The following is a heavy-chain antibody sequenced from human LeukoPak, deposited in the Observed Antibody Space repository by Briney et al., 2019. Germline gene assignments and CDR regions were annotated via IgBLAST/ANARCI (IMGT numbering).Heavy chain of an antibody. CDR2: IYYSGST. J-gene: IGHJ4*02. CDR3: ARYYGGAKRAFDS. D-gene: IGHD1-26*01. Sequence: SETLSLTCTVSGGSISSYYWSWIRQPPGKGLEWIGYIYYSGSTNYNPSLKGRVTISLDTSKNQFSLNLSSVTAADTAVYYCARYYGGAKRAFDSWGQGTLVTVSS. V-gene: IGHV4-59*01. CDR1: GGSISSYY.